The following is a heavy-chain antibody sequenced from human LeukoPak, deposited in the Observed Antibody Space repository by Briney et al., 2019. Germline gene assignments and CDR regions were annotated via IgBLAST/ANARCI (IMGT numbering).Heavy chain of an antibody. Sequence: SETLSLTCTVSGASISGSSYYWSWIRQPPGQGLEWIGTIHSSGNTYYNPSLKSRVTISVDTSKNQFSLKLSSVTAADTAVYYCARFSPYSSSALGFDYWGQGTLVTVSS. CDR2: IHSSGNT. J-gene: IGHJ4*02. CDR3: ARFSPYSSSALGFDY. V-gene: IGHV4-39*07. CDR1: GASISGSSYY. D-gene: IGHD6-6*01.